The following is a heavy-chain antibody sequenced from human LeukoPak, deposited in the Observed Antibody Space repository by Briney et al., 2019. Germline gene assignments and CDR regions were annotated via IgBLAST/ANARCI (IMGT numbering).Heavy chain of an antibody. D-gene: IGHD3-22*01. V-gene: IGHV3-11*04. CDR1: GFTFSDYY. Sequence: GGSLRLSCAASGFTFSDYYMSWIRQAPGKGLEWVSYISSSGSTIYYADSVKGRFTISRDNSKNTLYLQMNSLRAEDTAVYYCAKSGRYYYDSSGSKPDAFDIWGQGTMVTVSS. CDR2: ISSSGSTI. J-gene: IGHJ3*02. CDR3: AKSGRYYYDSSGSKPDAFDI.